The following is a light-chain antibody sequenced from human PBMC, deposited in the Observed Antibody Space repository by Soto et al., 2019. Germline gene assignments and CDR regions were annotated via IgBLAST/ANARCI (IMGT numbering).Light chain of an antibody. CDR2: RAA. Sequence: DIQMTQSPSTRSASVGDRVTMTCRASQSISNSLAWYQQQPGKAPKRLIDRAAALQSGGPSRFSGRGSGTECTPTIDSLQPDDVATVYCQQYSTYPRTCGGGTRVDIK. CDR3: QQYSTYPRT. V-gene: IGKV1-5*03. J-gene: IGKJ4*01. CDR1: QSISNS.